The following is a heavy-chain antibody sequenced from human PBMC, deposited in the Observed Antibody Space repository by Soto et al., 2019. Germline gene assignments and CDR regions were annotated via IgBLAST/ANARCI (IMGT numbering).Heavy chain of an antibody. V-gene: IGHV3-23*01. J-gene: IGHJ6*02. D-gene: IGHD6-6*01. CDR2: ITENGGDT. Sequence: EVQLLESGGGLVQPGGSLRLSCAASGLSFNNYVMYWVRQAAGKGLEWVSAITENGGDTNYADSVKGRFTISRDNSENTVYLQMNSLRVEDTAVYFCARLAVRTSYLGVDVWGQGTTVTVSS. CDR1: GLSFNNYV. CDR3: ARLAVRTSYLGVDV.